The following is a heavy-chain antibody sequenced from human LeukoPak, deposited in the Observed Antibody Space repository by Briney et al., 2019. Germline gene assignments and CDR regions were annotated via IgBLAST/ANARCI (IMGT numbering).Heavy chain of an antibody. V-gene: IGHV4-59*11. J-gene: IGHJ4*02. CDR1: GGSISSHY. Sequence: PSETLSLTCTVSGGSISSHYWSWIRQPPGKGLEWIGYIYYSGSTNYNPSLKGRVTISVDTSKNQFSLKLSSVTAADTAVYYCARDHGGNSAFDYWGQGTLVTVSS. D-gene: IGHD4-23*01. CDR3: ARDHGGNSAFDY. CDR2: IYYSGST.